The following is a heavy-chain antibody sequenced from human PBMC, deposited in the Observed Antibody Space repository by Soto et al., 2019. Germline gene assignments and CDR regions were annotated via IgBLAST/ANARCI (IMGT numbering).Heavy chain of an antibody. D-gene: IGHD5-12*01. CDR1: EFTFSDYY. Sequence: QVQLVESGGGLVRPGASLRLSCAASEFTFSDYYMSWIRQAPGKGLEWVSYISSSGNTIYYADSVKGRFTISRDNAKNSLYRQMNGLRAEDTAVYCCARRYSGGRAFDVCGQGTMVTVSS. CDR3: ARRYSGGRAFDV. J-gene: IGHJ3*01. V-gene: IGHV3-11*01. CDR2: ISSSGNTI.